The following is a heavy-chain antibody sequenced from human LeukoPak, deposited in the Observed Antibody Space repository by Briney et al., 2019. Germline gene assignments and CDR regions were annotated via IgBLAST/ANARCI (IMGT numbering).Heavy chain of an antibody. CDR2: IYTSGST. D-gene: IGHD6-6*01. CDR1: GASMNNHY. Sequence: SETLSLTCTVSGASMNNHYWSWIRQLPGKGLEWIGRIYTSGSTNYNPSLKSRVTMSVDTSKNQFSLKLSSVTAADTAVYYCAREYSSSSGAYYFDSWGQGTLVTVSS. J-gene: IGHJ4*02. CDR3: AREYSSSSGAYYFDS. V-gene: IGHV4-4*07.